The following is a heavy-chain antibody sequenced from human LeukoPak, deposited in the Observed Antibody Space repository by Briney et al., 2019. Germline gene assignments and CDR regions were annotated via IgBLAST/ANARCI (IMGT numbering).Heavy chain of an antibody. CDR3: AREGARWEPSFSAFDI. Sequence: SETLSLTCTVSGGSISSGSYYWSWIRQPPGKGLEWIGYIYYSGSTSYNPSLKSRVTISVDTSKNQFSLKLSSVTAADTAVYYCAREGARWEPSFSAFDIWGQGTMVTVSS. J-gene: IGHJ3*02. CDR2: IYYSGST. CDR1: GGSISSGSYY. V-gene: IGHV4-61*01. D-gene: IGHD1-26*01.